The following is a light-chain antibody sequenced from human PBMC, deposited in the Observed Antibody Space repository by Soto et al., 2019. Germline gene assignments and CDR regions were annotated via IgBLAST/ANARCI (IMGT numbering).Light chain of an antibody. Sequence: IVFTQSPTTLSFSPLQGSTIYFRSSQSVSSCLAWYQQKPGQAPRLLIYDASNRATGIPARFSGSGSGTDFTLTISSLEPEDFAVYYCQQRSNWPPITFGQGTRLE. CDR2: DAS. V-gene: IGKV3-11*01. J-gene: IGKJ5*01. CDR3: QQRSNWPPIT. CDR1: QSVSSC.